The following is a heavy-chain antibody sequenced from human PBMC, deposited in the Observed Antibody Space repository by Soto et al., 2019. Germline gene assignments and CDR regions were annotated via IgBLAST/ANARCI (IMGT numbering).Heavy chain of an antibody. CDR2: IWYDGSNK. V-gene: IGHV3-33*01. D-gene: IGHD2-15*01. Sequence: PGGSLRLSCAASGFTFSSYGMHWVRQAPGKGLEWVAVIWYDGSNKYYADSVKGRFTISRDNSKNTLYLQMNSLRAEDTAVYYCARVGRYCSGRSCYPTRVDYGMDVWGQGTTVTVSS. CDR1: GFTFSSYG. J-gene: IGHJ6*02. CDR3: ARVGRYCSGRSCYPTRVDYGMDV.